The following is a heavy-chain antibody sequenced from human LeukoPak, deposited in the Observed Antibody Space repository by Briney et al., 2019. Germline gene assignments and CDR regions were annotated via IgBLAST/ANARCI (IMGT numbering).Heavy chain of an antibody. CDR1: GFTFSNAW. CDR3: TTGITMVRGVIHLIDY. J-gene: IGHJ4*02. Sequence: GVSLRLFCAASGFTFSNAWMSWVRQARGKGREWVGRIKNKTDSGTTDFAAPVNGRFSLSRHDSKHTLYLQMNSLKTEDTAVYYCTTGITMVRGVIHLIDYWGKGNLVTVSS. CDR2: IKNKTDSGTT. V-gene: IGHV3-15*01. D-gene: IGHD3-10*01.